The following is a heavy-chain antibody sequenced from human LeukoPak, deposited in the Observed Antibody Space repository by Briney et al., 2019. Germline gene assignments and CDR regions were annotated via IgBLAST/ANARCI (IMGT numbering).Heavy chain of an antibody. Sequence: GGSLRLSCAASGFTFSSYGMSWVRQAPGKGLEWVSAISGSGGSTYYADSVKGRFTISRDNSKNTLYLQMNSLIAEATAVYYCAKDERQGQMMVPIAHFDNWGQGTLVTVSS. CDR1: GFTFSSYG. CDR3: AKDERQGQMMVPIAHFDN. CDR2: ISGSGGST. V-gene: IGHV3-23*01. D-gene: IGHD2-15*01. J-gene: IGHJ4*02.